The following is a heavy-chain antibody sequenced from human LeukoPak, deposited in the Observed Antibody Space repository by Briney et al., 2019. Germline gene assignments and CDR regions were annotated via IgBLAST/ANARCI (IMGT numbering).Heavy chain of an antibody. Sequence: PSETLSLTCTVSGGSISSSSYYWGWIRQPPGKGLEWIGSIYYSGSTSYNPSLKSRVTISVDTSKNQFSLKLSSVTAADTAVYYCARLSSRGHYYDFWSGYLNWFDPWGQGTLVTVSS. V-gene: IGHV4-39*01. J-gene: IGHJ5*02. CDR2: IYYSGST. CDR3: ARLSSRGHYYDFWSGYLNWFDP. D-gene: IGHD3-3*01. CDR1: GGSISSSSYY.